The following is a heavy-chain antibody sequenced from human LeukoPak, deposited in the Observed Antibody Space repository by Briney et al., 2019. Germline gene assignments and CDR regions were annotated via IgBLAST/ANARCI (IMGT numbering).Heavy chain of an antibody. CDR3: ARDHEYIGVLAAAIGNWFDS. J-gene: IGHJ5*01. CDR1: GFTFRTYS. Sequence: PGGSLRLSCVASGFTFRTYSMNWVRQAPGEGLEWVSYISGTRTAMCYADCVKCRFTTSRGHANTSLYLHMNSLRVEDTAVYYCARDHEYIGVLAAAIGNWFDSWGQGILVTVSA. D-gene: IGHD2-15*01. CDR2: ISGTRTAM. V-gene: IGHV3-48*01.